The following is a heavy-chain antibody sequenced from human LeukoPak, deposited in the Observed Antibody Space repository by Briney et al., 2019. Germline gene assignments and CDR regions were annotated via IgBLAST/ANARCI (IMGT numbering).Heavy chain of an antibody. Sequence: KPSQTLSLTCTVSGGSISSGGYYWSWIRQHPGKGLEWIGYIYYSGSTYYNPSLKSRVTISVDTSKNQFSLKLSSVTAADTAVYYCARQVVAASYYFDYWGQGTLVTVSS. D-gene: IGHD2-15*01. V-gene: IGHV4-31*03. CDR1: GGSISSGGYY. CDR2: IYYSGST. J-gene: IGHJ4*02. CDR3: ARQVVAASYYFDY.